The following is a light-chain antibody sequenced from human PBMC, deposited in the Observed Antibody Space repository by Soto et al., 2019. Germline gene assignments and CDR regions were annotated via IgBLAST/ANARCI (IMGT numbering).Light chain of an antibody. CDR3: SSYTSSSTPLYV. CDR2: EVS. CDR1: SSDVGGYNY. V-gene: IGLV2-14*01. J-gene: IGLJ1*01. Sequence: QSALTQPASVSGSPGQSITISCTGTSSDVGGYNYVSWYQQHPGKAPKLMIYEVSNRPSGVSNRFSGSKSGNTASLTISGLQAEDEADYYCSSYTSSSTPLYVCGTGTKVTVL.